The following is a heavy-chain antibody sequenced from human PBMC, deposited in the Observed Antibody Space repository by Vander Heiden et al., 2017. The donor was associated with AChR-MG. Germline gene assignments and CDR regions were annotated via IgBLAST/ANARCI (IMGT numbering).Heavy chain of an antibody. CDR3: ASTRWGDTVMVPPFDY. CDR1: GFTFSTSA. D-gene: IGHD5-18*01. V-gene: IGHV3-23*01. Sequence: EVQLLASGGGLVQPGGSLRLSCAASGFTFSTSAMSWVRQAPGKGLEWVSAISGSGRSTHYADSVKGRFTISRDNSKNTLYLQMNSLRAEDTAIYYCASTRWGDTVMVPPFDYWGQGTLVTVSS. J-gene: IGHJ4*02. CDR2: ISGSGRST.